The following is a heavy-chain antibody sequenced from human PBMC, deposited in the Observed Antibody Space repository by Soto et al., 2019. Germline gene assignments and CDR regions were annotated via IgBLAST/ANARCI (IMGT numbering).Heavy chain of an antibody. J-gene: IGHJ3*02. Sequence: RALRLSCASSGFTFNDYALTWVRQVTGKGLEWVSSLSSRGFSTHSAESVKGRCTISRANIKNTVYLQMNSLRAKDTAVYYCARDRVVYCSNGICLDIFEIWDQGTLVTVSS. CDR3: ARDRVVYCSNGICLDIFEI. CDR2: LSSRGFST. D-gene: IGHD2-8*01. V-gene: IGHV3-23*01. CDR1: GFTFNDYA.